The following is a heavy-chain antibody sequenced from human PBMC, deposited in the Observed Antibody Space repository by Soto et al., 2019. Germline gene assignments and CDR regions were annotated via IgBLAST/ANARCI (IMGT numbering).Heavy chain of an antibody. CDR2: IYYSGST. CDR1: GGSISSYY. V-gene: IGHV4-59*08. Sequence: PSETLSLTCTVSGGSISSYYWSWIRQPPGKGLEWIGYIYYSGSTNYNPSLKSRVTISVDTSKNQFSLKLSSVTAADTAVYYCARHRCSGGSCYSDYWGQGTLVTVSS. D-gene: IGHD2-15*01. CDR3: ARHRCSGGSCYSDY. J-gene: IGHJ4*02.